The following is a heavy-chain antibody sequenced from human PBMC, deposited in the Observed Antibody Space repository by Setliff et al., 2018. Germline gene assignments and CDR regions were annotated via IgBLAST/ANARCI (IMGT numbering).Heavy chain of an antibody. CDR3: ARSNMGNYYDSGRYYYYYYMDV. D-gene: IGHD3-10*01. J-gene: IGHJ6*03. CDR2: SGST. Sequence: PSETLSLTCTVSGGSVTSSGSYWGWIRQTPGKGLEWMGTSGSTNYNPSLKSRVTLSVDTSKNQFSLKVSSVTAADTAVYYCARSNMGNYYDSGRYYYYYYMDVWGKGTTVTVSS. V-gene: IGHV4-39*07. CDR1: GGSVTSSGSY.